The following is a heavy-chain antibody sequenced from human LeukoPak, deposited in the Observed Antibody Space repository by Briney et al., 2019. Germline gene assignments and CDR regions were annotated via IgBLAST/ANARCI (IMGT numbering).Heavy chain of an antibody. J-gene: IGHJ5*02. CDR1: GGSVGSNY. D-gene: IGHD2-15*01. CDR2: ISYSGDT. CDR3: AREPGYCSGGSCYGGWFDP. Sequence: SETLSLTCSVSGGSVGSNYWSWVRQPPGKGLEWIGYISYSGDTKYNPSLKSRLSMSVDTSKNQFSLNLSSVTAADTAVYYCAREPGYCSGGSCYGGWFDPWGQGTLVTVSS. V-gene: IGHV4-59*02.